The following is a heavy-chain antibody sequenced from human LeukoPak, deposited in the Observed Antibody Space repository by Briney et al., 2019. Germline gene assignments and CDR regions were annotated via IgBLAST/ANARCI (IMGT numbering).Heavy chain of an antibody. CDR1: GFTVSNNY. D-gene: IGHD4-17*01. CDR2: IFRDDST. J-gene: IGHJ4*02. Sequence: GGSLRLSCAASGFTVSNNYMMWVRQAPGKGLEWVSAIFRDDSTHYADSVKGRLTISRDNAKNSLYLQMDSLRAEDTAVYYCARGYGSSDYWGQGTLVTVSS. V-gene: IGHV3-53*01. CDR3: ARGYGSSDY.